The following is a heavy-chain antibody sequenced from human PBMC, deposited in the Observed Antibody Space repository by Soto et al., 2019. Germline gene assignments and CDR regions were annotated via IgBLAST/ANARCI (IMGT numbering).Heavy chain of an antibody. Sequence: EVQLVESGGGLIQPGGSLRLSCAASGFTVSSKYMTWVRKAPGKGLEWVSVIYGGGTTYYADSVKGRFTISRDNSKNTLYLQMNSLRAEDTAVYYCVQTTGWPGFDFWGQGTLVTVPS. J-gene: IGHJ4*02. V-gene: IGHV3-53*01. CDR3: VQTTGWPGFDF. CDR2: IYGGGTT. CDR1: GFTVSSKY. D-gene: IGHD6-19*01.